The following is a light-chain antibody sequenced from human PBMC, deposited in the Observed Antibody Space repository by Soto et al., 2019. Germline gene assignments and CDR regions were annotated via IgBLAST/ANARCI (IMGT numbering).Light chain of an antibody. J-gene: IGKJ4*01. V-gene: IGKV3-11*02. CDR3: QQRSNWPLT. CDR2: DTS. CDR1: ESVVMY. Sequence: EIVLTQSPVTLSLSPGDTATLSCRASESVVMYLAWYQQKPGQAPRLLMYDTSKRATGIPARFSGSGYGRDFTLTISSLEPEDFAVYYCQQRSNWPLTFGGGTKVEIK.